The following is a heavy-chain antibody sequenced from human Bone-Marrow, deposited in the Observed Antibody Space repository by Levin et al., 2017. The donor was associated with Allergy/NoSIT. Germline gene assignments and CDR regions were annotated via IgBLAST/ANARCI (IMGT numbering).Heavy chain of an antibody. CDR1: GFTFSNHA. D-gene: IGHD3-16*02. Sequence: GGSLRLSCTASGFTFSNHAMSWVRQAPGQGLEWVSAISGRGDSTYYADSVKGRLTISRDNSKNTLYLQMNSLRADDTAVYYCAKRDLGGTSVGELSFLVDYWGQGTLVTVSS. CDR3: AKRDLGGTSVGELSFLVDY. V-gene: IGHV3-23*01. CDR2: ISGRGDST. J-gene: IGHJ4*02.